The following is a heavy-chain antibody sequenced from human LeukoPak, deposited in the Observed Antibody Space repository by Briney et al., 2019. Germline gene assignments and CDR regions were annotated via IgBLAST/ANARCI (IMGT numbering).Heavy chain of an antibody. CDR1: GGSISSSSYY. CDR3: APIPLGYSMDV. CDR2: IYYSGST. D-gene: IGHD3-16*01. V-gene: IGHV4-39*01. Sequence: SETLSLTCTVSGGSISSSSYYWGWIRQPPGKGLEWIGSIYYSGSTYYNPSLKSRVTISVDTSKNQFSLKLSSVTAADTAVYYCAPIPLGYSMDVWGQGTTVTVPS. J-gene: IGHJ6*02.